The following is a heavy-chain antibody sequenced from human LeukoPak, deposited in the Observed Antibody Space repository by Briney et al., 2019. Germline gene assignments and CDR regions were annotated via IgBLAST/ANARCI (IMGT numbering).Heavy chain of an antibody. J-gene: IGHJ4*02. CDR2: ISSGSTYI. CDR1: GFTFSNAW. D-gene: IGHD2-15*01. V-gene: IGHV3-21*01. CDR3: ATSSHGVCSGGSCYYFDY. Sequence: GGSLRLSCAASGFTFSNAWMNWVRQAPGKGLEWVSSISSGSTYIYRADSLKGRFTTSRDNAKNSLYLQMNSLRAEDTAVYYCATSSHGVCSGGSCYYFDYWGQGTLVTVSS.